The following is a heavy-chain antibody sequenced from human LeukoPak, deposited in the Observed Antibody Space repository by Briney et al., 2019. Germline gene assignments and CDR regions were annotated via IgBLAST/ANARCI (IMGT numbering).Heavy chain of an antibody. J-gene: IGHJ4*02. CDR2: IYYSGST. V-gene: IGHV4-59*08. CDR1: GGSISSYY. Sequence: SETLSLTCTVSGGSISSYYWSWIRQPPGNGLEWVGCIYYSGSTDYNPSLKSRVTISVDTSKNQFSLKLSSVTAADTAVYYCARGPNYPSPSPFDYWGQGTLVTVSS. D-gene: IGHD5-24*01. CDR3: ARGPNYPSPSPFDY.